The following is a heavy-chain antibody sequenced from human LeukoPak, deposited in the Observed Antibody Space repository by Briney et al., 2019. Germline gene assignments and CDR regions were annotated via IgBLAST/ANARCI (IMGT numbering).Heavy chain of an antibody. Sequence: GSLRLSCAASGFTFSSYAMSWVRQAPGKGLEWVSAVSGSGGSTYYADSVKGRFTISSDNSKNTLYLQMNSLRAEDTAVYYCAKDRIAARDWFDPWGQGTLVTVSS. CDR3: AKDRIAARDWFDP. V-gene: IGHV3-23*01. J-gene: IGHJ5*02. CDR2: VSGSGGST. D-gene: IGHD6-6*01. CDR1: GFTFSSYA.